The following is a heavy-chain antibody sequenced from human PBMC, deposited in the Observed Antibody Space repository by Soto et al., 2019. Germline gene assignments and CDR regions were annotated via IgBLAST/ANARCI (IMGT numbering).Heavy chain of an antibody. CDR2: INPSGGST. V-gene: IGHV1-46*01. J-gene: IGHJ4*02. CDR1: GYTFTSYY. CDR3: ARDRSVAAAGKRPPDY. Sequence: ASVKVSCKASGYTFTSYYMHWVRQAPGQGLEWMGIINPSGGSTSYAQKFQGRVTMTRDTSTSTVYMGLSSLRSEDTAVYYCARDRSVAAAGKRPPDYWGQGTLVTVSS. D-gene: IGHD6-13*01.